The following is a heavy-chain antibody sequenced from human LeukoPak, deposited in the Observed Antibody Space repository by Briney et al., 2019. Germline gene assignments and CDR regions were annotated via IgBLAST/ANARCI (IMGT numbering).Heavy chain of an antibody. CDR1: GFTLSSYR. V-gene: IGHV3-7*01. Sequence: GGSLTLSCAASGFTLSSYRMSWVRQAPGKALEWVANIKQDGSEKFYVDSVKGRLTIPRDNAKNSMYLQVNSQSAEHTAVYYCARAEGFYGDYEGFDYWGQGSLVTVSS. CDR2: IKQDGSEK. D-gene: IGHD4-17*01. J-gene: IGHJ4*02. CDR3: ARAEGFYGDYEGFDY.